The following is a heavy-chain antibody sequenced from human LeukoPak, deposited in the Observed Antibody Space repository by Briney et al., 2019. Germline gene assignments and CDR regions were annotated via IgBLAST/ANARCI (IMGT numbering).Heavy chain of an antibody. Sequence: ASEKVSCNASGYTFTSYYMHWVRQAPGQGLEWMGIINPSGGSTSYAQQFQGRLTMTRDTSTSTVYIELSTLRSEATAEYYCDSASGGYYGSACWGEGTLVTVSS. J-gene: IGHJ4*02. CDR3: DSASGGYYGSAC. V-gene: IGHV1-46*03. D-gene: IGHD3-10*01. CDR2: INPSGGST. CDR1: GYTFTSYY.